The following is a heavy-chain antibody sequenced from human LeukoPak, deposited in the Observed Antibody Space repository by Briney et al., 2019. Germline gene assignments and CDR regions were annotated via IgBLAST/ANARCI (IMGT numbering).Heavy chain of an antibody. J-gene: IGHJ4*02. V-gene: IGHV3-53*01. CDR1: GFTVITNY. D-gene: IGHD1-14*01. CDR2: LYSDGNT. Sequence: GGSLRLSCAASGFTVITNYMTWVRQAPGKGLEWVSVLYSDGNTKYADSVQGRFTISRDNSKNTLYLEMNSLSLDDTAVYYCARGVEPLAANTLAYWGQGTLVTVSS. CDR3: ARGVEPLAANTLAY.